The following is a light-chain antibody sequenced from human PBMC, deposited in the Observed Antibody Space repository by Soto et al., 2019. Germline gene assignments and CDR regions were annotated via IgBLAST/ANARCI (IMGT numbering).Light chain of an antibody. J-gene: IGKJ1*01. V-gene: IGKV4-1*01. CDR1: QSIFYSSNNKNY. CDR3: QQYYSSPTWT. CDR2: WAS. Sequence: DIVMTQSPDSLAVSLGEWATINCKSSQSIFYSSNNKNYLAWYHQRPKQPPRLLIYWASTRESGVPDRFSGSGSGTDFALTISSLQAEDVAVYYCQQYYSSPTWTFGQGTKVEIK.